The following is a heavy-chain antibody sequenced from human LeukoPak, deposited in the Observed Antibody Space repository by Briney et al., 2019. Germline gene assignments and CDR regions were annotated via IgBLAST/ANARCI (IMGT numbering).Heavy chain of an antibody. CDR2: ISSSSSYI. D-gene: IGHD3-22*01. J-gene: IGHJ4*02. V-gene: IGHV3-21*01. CDR1: GFTFSGYS. CDR3: ARVSAYDSSGYYFDY. Sequence: PGGSLRLSCAASGFTFSGYSMNWVRQAPGKGLEWVSSISSSSSYIYYADSVKGRFTISRDNAKNSLYLQMNSLRAEDTAVYYCARVSAYDSSGYYFDYWGQGTLVTVSS.